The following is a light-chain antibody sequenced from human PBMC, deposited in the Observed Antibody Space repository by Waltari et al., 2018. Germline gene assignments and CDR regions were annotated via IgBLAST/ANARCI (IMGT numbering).Light chain of an antibody. J-gene: IGLJ2*01. CDR3: SAYTSRGTLK. CDR1: SDDIGAYSY. CDR2: DLT. Sequence: QSALTQPASVSGSPGQSITIPCTGTSDDIGAYSYVTWYHQRPGKVPKLIIYDLTGRPSGVSNRLSGSKSGSTASLTVSGLPAEDEGLFYCSAYTSRGTLKFGGGTRVTVL. V-gene: IGLV2-14*03.